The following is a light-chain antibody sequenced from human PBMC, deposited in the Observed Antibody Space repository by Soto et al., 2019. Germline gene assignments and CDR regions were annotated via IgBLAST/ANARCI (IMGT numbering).Light chain of an antibody. J-gene: IGKJ1*01. CDR1: QSVSDY. CDR2: GAS. Sequence: EIVFTQSPATLSLSPGERATLSCRASQSVSDYLAWYQQKPGQAPRLLIYGASNRATGIPDRFSGSGSGTDFTLTISRLEPEDFAVYYCQQYGSSSWTFGQGTKVDIK. CDR3: QQYGSSSWT. V-gene: IGKV3-20*01.